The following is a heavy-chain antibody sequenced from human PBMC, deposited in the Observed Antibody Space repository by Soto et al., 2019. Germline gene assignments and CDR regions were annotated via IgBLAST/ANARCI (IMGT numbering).Heavy chain of an antibody. Sequence: PGLSMRLSCAASGFTFSSYAMSWVRQAPGKGLEWVSVISGSGGSTHYADSVKGRSTISRDDSKNTLHLQVNSLRGEDTAVYYCAKEADISGYYPDYWGQGTQVTVSS. CDR2: ISGSGGST. D-gene: IGHD3-22*01. V-gene: IGHV3-23*01. CDR3: AKEADISGYYPDY. CDR1: GFTFSSYA. J-gene: IGHJ4*02.